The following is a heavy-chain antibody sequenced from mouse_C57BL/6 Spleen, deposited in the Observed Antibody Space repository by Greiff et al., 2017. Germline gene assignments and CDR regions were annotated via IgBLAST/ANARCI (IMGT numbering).Heavy chain of an antibody. J-gene: IGHJ2*01. D-gene: IGHD1-1*01. CDR2: INPSNGGT. V-gene: IGHV1-53*01. CDR3: ARRNYYGSSYEDY. CDR1: GYTFTSYW. Sequence: QVHVKQSGTELVKPGASVKLSCKASGYTFTSYWMHWVKQRPGQGLEWIGNINPSNGGTNYNEKFKSKATLTVDKSSSTAYMQLSSLTSEDSAVYYCARRNYYGSSYEDYWGQGTTLTVSS.